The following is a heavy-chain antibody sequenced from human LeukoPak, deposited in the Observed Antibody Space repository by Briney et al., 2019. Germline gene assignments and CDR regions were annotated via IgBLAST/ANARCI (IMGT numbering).Heavy chain of an antibody. V-gene: IGHV3-23*01. D-gene: IGHD3-10*01. CDR3: AKRGPIYSASPGNYFDY. CDR1: GFTFSNYG. Sequence: GGSLRLSCAASGFTFSNYGVSWVRQAPGKGLEWVSGIRSAVDTTHYADSVKGRFIISRDNSKNTLSLQLNSLRPEDTALYYCAKRGPIYSASPGNYFDYWGQGTLVTVSS. CDR2: IRSAVDTT. J-gene: IGHJ4*02.